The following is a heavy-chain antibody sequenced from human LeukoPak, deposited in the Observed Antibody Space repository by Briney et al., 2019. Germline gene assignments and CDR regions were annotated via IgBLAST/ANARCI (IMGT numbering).Heavy chain of an antibody. V-gene: IGHV1-69*05. J-gene: IGHJ6*03. CDR3: ARGSYYDFWSGTPYYYMDV. D-gene: IGHD3-3*01. CDR2: IIPIFGTA. CDR1: GGTFSSYA. Sequence: AVKVSCKASGGTFSSYAISWVRQAPGQGLEWVGGIIPIFGTANYAQKFQGRVTITTDESTSTAYMELSSLRSEDTAVYYCARGSYYDFWSGTPYYYMDVWGKGTTVTVSS.